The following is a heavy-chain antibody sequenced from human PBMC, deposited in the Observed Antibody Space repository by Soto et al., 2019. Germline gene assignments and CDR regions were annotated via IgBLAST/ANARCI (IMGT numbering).Heavy chain of an antibody. V-gene: IGHV3-74*01. CDR3: ARGLLYFSGGSCYSGWFAP. J-gene: IGHJ5*02. CDR2: ISSDGSST. CDR1: GFTFSTYW. D-gene: IGHD2-15*01. Sequence: PGGSLRLSCVTSGFTFSTYWMHWVRQAPGKGLVWVSRISSDGSSTDYADSVKGSFTVSRDNAKDTLYLQMNSLTAEDTAVYYCARGLLYFSGGSCYSGWFAPWGQGTLVTVSS.